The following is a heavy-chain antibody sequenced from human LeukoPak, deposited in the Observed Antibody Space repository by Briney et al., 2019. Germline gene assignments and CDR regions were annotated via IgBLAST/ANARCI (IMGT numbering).Heavy chain of an antibody. CDR1: GGSISSSSYY. V-gene: IGHV4-39*07. J-gene: IGHJ4*02. Sequence: SETLSLTCTVSGGSISSSSYYWGWIRQPPGKGLEWIGSIYYSGSTYYNPSLKSRVTISVDTSKNQFSLKLSSVTAADTAVYYCASSPRHNPPYRWGQGTLVTVSS. CDR2: IYYSGST. CDR3: ASSPRHNPPYR. D-gene: IGHD4-11*01.